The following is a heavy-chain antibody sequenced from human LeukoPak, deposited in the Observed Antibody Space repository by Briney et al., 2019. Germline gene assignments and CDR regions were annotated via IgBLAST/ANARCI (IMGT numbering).Heavy chain of an antibody. CDR1: GFTFSSYA. CDR3: ASLQLVRGAITQNWFDP. V-gene: IGHV3-30-3*01. Sequence: GGSLRLSCAASGFTFSSYAMHWVRQAPGKGREWVAVISYDGSNKYYADSVKGRFTISRDNSKNTLYLQMNSLRAEDTAVYYCASLQLVRGAITQNWFDPWGQGTLVTVSS. CDR2: ISYDGSNK. D-gene: IGHD3-10*01. J-gene: IGHJ5*02.